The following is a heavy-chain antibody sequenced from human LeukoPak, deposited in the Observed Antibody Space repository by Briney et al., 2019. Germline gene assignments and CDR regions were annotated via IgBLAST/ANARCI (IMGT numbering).Heavy chain of an antibody. D-gene: IGHD1-26*01. J-gene: IGHJ5*02. CDR2: INWNGGST. CDR1: GFTFDDYG. Sequence: GGSLRLSCAASGFTFDDYGMNWVRQAPGKGLEWVSGINWNGGSTGYADSAKGRFTISRDNAKYSLYLQMNSLRAEDTALYYCARTHSGSYGNWFDPWGQGTLVTVSS. CDR3: ARTHSGSYGNWFDP. V-gene: IGHV3-20*04.